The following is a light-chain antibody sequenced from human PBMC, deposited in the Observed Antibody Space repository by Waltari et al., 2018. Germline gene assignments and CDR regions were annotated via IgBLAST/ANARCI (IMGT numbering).Light chain of an antibody. Sequence: QSALTQPASVSGSPGQSLTISCAGTTSDIGSYNLVSWYQQYPGTPPTLIIYEVIHRPSGVSTRFSGSRSGNTTSLTISGLQAEDEADYYGCSYAGTTDSVIFGGGTKLTVL. J-gene: IGLJ2*01. V-gene: IGLV2-23*02. CDR1: TSDIGSYNL. CDR2: EVI. CDR3: CSYAGTTDSVI.